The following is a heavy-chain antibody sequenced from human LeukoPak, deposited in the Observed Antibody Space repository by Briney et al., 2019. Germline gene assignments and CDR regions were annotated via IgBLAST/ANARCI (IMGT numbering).Heavy chain of an antibody. J-gene: IGHJ4*02. CDR1: GGTFSSYA. Sequence: SVKVSCKASGGTFSSYAISWVRQAPGQGLEWMGGIIPIFGTANYAQKFQGRVTITADESTSTAYMELSSLRSEDTAVYYCARVPDYDILTGYPYYFDYWGQGTLVTISS. CDR3: ARVPDYDILTGYPYYFDY. V-gene: IGHV1-69*13. CDR2: IIPIFGTA. D-gene: IGHD3-9*01.